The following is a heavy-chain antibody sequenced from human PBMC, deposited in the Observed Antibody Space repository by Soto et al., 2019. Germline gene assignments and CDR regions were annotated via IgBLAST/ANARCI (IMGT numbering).Heavy chain of an antibody. J-gene: IGHJ4*02. CDR1: GGSISSGGYY. Sequence: QVQLQESGPGLVKPSQTLSLTCTVSGGSISSGGYYWSWIRQHPGKGLEWIGYIYYSGSTYYNPSLKSRVTISVETSKNRFSLKLSSVTAADTAVYYCARNGYSSGWYGGPVDYWGQGTLVTVSS. CDR3: ARNGYSSGWYGGPVDY. CDR2: IYYSGST. V-gene: IGHV4-31*03. D-gene: IGHD6-19*01.